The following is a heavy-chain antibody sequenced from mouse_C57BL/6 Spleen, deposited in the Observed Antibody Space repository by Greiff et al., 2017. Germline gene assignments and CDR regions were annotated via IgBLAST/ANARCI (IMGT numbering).Heavy chain of an antibody. CDR3: ARKEAY. Sequence: EVQLQQSGPELVKPGASVKISCKASGYSFTGYYMNWVKQSPEQSLEWIGEINPSTGGTTYNQKFKAKATLTVDKSSSTAYMQLKSLTSEDSAVYYCARKEAYWGQGTLVTVSA. CDR2: INPSTGGT. CDR1: GYSFTGYY. V-gene: IGHV1-42*01. J-gene: IGHJ3*01.